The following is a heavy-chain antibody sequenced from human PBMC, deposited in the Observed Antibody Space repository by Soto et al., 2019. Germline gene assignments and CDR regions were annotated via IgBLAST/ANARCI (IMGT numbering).Heavy chain of an antibody. V-gene: IGHV1-2*06. J-gene: IGHJ6*02. D-gene: IGHD2-8*01. Sequence: ASVKVSCKASGYTFTGYYMHWVRQAPGQGLEWMGRINPNSGDTNSAQKFQGRVTMTRDTSIRTAYMELSRLTSDDTAVYYCARHHLYCSNGVCSNLYYYGMDVWGQGTTVTVSS. CDR2: INPNSGDT. CDR1: GYTFTGYY. CDR3: ARHHLYCSNGVCSNLYYYGMDV.